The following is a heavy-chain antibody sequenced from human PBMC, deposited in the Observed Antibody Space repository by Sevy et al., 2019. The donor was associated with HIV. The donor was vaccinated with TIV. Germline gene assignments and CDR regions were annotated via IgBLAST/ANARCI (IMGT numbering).Heavy chain of an antibody. CDR3: ARVSSIYYDRGYYYAMDV. Sequence: PGGSLRLSCAASRFTFSSYWMSWVCQAPGKGLEWVANINQDGGEKSHMDSVKVRFTIARDNAKNSLYLQMNSLRAEDSAVYFCARVSSIYYDRGYYYAMDVWGQGTTVTVSS. CDR1: RFTFSSYW. D-gene: IGHD3-22*01. CDR2: INQDGGEK. J-gene: IGHJ6*02. V-gene: IGHV3-7*01.